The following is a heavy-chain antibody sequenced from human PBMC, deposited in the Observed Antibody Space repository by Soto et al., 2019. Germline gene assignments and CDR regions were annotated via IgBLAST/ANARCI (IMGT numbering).Heavy chain of an antibody. V-gene: IGHV4-39*07. Sequence: SETLSLTCTVSGGSISSSSYYWGWIRQPPGKGLEWIGSINHSGSTYYNPSLKSRVTISVDTSKNQFSLKLSSVTAADTAVYYCASTGYYYGSGSSNWFDPWGQGTPVTVS. D-gene: IGHD3-10*01. J-gene: IGHJ5*02. CDR3: ASTGYYYGSGSSNWFDP. CDR2: INHSGST. CDR1: GGSISSSSYY.